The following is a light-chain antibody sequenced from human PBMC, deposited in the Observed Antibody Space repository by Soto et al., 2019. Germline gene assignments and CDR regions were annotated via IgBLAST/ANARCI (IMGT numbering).Light chain of an antibody. Sequence: EIVVKQSPGTLSLSPGERAPLSCRASQSISNDHLAWYQQQPGQVPRLIIYGASIRATGIPDRFSGGWSGTDFTLTISRLEPGELAVYDGQQYSSSPRTFGGGTKVDIK. CDR2: GAS. CDR3: QQYSSSPRT. V-gene: IGKV3-20*01. J-gene: IGKJ4*01. CDR1: QSISNDH.